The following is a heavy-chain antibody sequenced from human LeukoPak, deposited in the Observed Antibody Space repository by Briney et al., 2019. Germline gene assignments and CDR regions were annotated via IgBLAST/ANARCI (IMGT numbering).Heavy chain of an antibody. CDR2: INHSGST. CDR1: GGSFSGYY. J-gene: IGHJ4*02. V-gene: IGHV4-34*01. D-gene: IGHD6-19*01. CDR3: ARGRRRPRIAVAGPVAAYFDY. Sequence: SETLSLTCAVYGGSFSGYYWSWIRQPPGKGLEWIGEINHSGSTDYNPSLKSRVTISVDTSKNQFSLKLSSVTAADTAVYYCARGRRRPRIAVAGPVAAYFDYWGQGTLVTVSS.